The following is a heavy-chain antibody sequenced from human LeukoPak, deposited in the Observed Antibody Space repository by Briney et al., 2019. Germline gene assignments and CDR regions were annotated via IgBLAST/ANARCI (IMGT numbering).Heavy chain of an antibody. V-gene: IGHV1-2*02. CDR3: ARDRPLDADDYYGFYYFDY. Sequence: ASVKVSCKASGYTFTGYYMHWVRQAPGQGREWMGWINPNSGGTNHARKFQGRVTMTRDTSISTAYMELSRLRSDDTAVYYCARDRPLDADDYYGFYYFDYWGQGTLVTVSS. D-gene: IGHD3-10*01. CDR1: GYTFTGYY. J-gene: IGHJ4*02. CDR2: INPNSGGT.